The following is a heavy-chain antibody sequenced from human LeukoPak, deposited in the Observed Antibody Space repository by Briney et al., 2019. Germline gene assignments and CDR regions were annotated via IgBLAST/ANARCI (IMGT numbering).Heavy chain of an antibody. Sequence: SQTLSLTCTVSGGSISSDDYYWSWIRQPPGKGLEWIGYIYYSGSTNYNPSLKSRVTISVDTSKNQFSLKLSSVTAADTAVYYCAIAVAEYYFDYWGQGTLVTVSS. CDR3: AIAVAEYYFDY. D-gene: IGHD6-19*01. CDR1: GGSISSDDYY. J-gene: IGHJ4*02. V-gene: IGHV4-30-4*08. CDR2: IYYSGST.